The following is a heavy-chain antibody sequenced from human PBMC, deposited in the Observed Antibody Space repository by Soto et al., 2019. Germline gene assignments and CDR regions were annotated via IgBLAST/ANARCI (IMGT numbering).Heavy chain of an antibody. CDR3: ARAPPRGIAAPGTWGSGMDV. CDR2: ISCDGNNK. D-gene: IGHD6-13*01. J-gene: IGHJ6*02. Sequence: QVQVVESGGGVVQPGRSLRLSCAASGFSFSSYAMHWVRQAPGKGLEWVAVISCDGNNKYYADSVKGRITISRDSSKNMVYLQMNSLRPEDTAVYYCARAPPRGIAAPGTWGSGMDVWGQGTTVTVSS. V-gene: IGHV3-30-3*01. CDR1: GFSFSSYA.